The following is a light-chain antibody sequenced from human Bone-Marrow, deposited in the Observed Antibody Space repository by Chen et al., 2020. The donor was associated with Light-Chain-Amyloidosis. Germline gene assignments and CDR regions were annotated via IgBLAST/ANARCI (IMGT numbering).Light chain of an antibody. CDR1: SGSIATNN. CDR3: QSYQGSSQGV. J-gene: IGLJ3*02. CDR2: EDD. Sequence: NFMLTQPHSGSESPGKTVIISCTRSSGSIATNNVQGYQQRPGSSPTPVIYEDDQRPPGVPDRFSCSIDRSSNSASLTISGLKTEDEADYYCQSYQGSSQGVFGGGTKLTVL. V-gene: IGLV6-57*01.